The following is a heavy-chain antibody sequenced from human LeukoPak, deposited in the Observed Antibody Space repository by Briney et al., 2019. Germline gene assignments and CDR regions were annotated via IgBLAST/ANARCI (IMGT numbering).Heavy chain of an antibody. CDR3: ARGGSSSWTTALDY. D-gene: IGHD6-13*01. J-gene: IGHJ4*02. CDR2: TFYRFQWYN. Sequence: RSQTLSLTCAISGDSVSSNSAAWNWIRQSPSRGLEWLGRTFYRFQWYNNYALSVQGRISINPDTSKNQFSLQLNSVTPGDTAVYYCARGGSSSWTTALDYWGQGTLVTVSS. V-gene: IGHV6-1*01. CDR1: GDSVSSNSAA.